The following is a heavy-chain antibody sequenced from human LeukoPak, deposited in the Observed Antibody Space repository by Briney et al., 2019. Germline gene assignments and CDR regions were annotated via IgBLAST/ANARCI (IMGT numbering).Heavy chain of an antibody. D-gene: IGHD3-22*01. CDR2: INPNSGGT. CDR3: ARVEISGYYDSSGYYYYYGMDV. Sequence: ASVKVSCKASGYTFTGYYMHWVRQAPGQGLEWMGWINPNSGGTNYAQKFQGRVTMTRDTSISTAYMELSRLRSDDTAVYYCARVEISGYYDSSGYYYYYGMDVWGQGTTVTVSS. V-gene: IGHV1-2*02. CDR1: GYTFTGYY. J-gene: IGHJ6*02.